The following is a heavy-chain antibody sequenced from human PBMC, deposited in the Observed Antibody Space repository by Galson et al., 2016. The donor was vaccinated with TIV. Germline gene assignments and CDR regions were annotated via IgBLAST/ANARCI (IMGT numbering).Heavy chain of an antibody. V-gene: IGHV2-5*02. CDR1: GFSLSTSGVG. CDR2: IHWDDAE. J-gene: IGHJ4*02. Sequence: PALVTPPQTLTLTCSFSGFSLSTSGVGVGWFRQPPGKALEWLAFIHWDDAERYSPSLISRLAFTKDTSKNQVVLTLNNMDPVHTPTYYRARRRFYFGELSTNHYLDYWGQGTLVTVSS. D-gene: IGHD3-10*01. CDR3: ARRRFYFGELSTNHYLDY.